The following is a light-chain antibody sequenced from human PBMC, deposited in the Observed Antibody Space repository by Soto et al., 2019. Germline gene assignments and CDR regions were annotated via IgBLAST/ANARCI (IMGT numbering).Light chain of an antibody. Sequence: QSVLTQPPSLSGAPGQRVTISCTGSSSNIGAGYDVHWYQQLPGTAPKLLIYGNTNRPSGVPDRFSGSKSGTSASLAITGLQAEDEADYYCLSYDRSLSEWVFGGGTKLTVL. CDR1: SSNIGAGYD. CDR3: LSYDRSLSEWV. CDR2: GNT. J-gene: IGLJ2*01. V-gene: IGLV1-40*01.